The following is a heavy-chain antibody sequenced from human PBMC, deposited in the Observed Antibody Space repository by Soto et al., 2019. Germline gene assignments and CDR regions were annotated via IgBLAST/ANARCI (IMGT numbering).Heavy chain of an antibody. CDR2: IFYSGST. CDR1: GGSFSGYY. CDR3: AKLVGATLIFDY. V-gene: IGHV4-34*12. Sequence: PSETLSLTCAVYGGSFSGYYWSWIRQPPGKGLEWIGSIFYSGSTYYNPSLKSRVTISVDTSKNQFSLKLSSVTAADTAVYYCAKLVGATLIFDYWGQGTLVTVSS. D-gene: IGHD1-26*01. J-gene: IGHJ4*02.